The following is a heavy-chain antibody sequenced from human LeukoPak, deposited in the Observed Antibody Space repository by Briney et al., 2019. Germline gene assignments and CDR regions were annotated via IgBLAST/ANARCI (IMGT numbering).Heavy chain of an antibody. V-gene: IGHV1-18*01. CDR1: GYTFTSYG. Sequence: VASVKVSCKASGYTFTSYGISWVRQAPGQGREGVGWISAYNGNTNYAQKLQGRVTMTTDTSTSTAYMELRSLRSADTAVYYCARPPYGDYGGGAFDIWGQGTMVTVSS. CDR3: ARPPYGDYGGGAFDI. D-gene: IGHD4-17*01. CDR2: ISAYNGNT. J-gene: IGHJ3*02.